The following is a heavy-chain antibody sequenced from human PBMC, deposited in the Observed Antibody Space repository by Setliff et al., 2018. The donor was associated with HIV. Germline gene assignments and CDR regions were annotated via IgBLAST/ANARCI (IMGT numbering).Heavy chain of an antibody. D-gene: IGHD5-18*01. V-gene: IGHV4-59*11. CDR3: ARTRGYSYGTLSGFDY. CDR1: GASIRSQS. Sequence: SETLSLTCTVSGASIRSQSWSWIRKPPGKGLEWIGYISYSGSTNYNPSLESRVAMSVDTSKQQFSLEVSSVTAADTAVYYCARTRGYSYGTLSGFDYWGRGSLVTVSS. CDR2: ISYSGST. J-gene: IGHJ4*01.